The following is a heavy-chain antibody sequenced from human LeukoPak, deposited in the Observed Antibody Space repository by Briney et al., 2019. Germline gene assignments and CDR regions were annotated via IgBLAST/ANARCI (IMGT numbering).Heavy chain of an antibody. Sequence: ASVKVSCKASGYTFTIYGISWVRQAPGQGLAWMGWISAYNGNTNYAQKLQGRVTMTTDTSTSTAYMELRSLRSDDTAVYYCARVQLRFLEWLLPHYYGMDVWGQGTTVTVSS. J-gene: IGHJ6*02. CDR1: GYTFTIYG. CDR3: ARVQLRFLEWLLPHYYGMDV. D-gene: IGHD3-3*01. CDR2: ISAYNGNT. V-gene: IGHV1-18*01.